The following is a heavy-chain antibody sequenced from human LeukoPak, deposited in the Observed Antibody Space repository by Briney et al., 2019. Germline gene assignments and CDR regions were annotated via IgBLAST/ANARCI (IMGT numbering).Heavy chain of an antibody. CDR2: IYYSGSS. CDR1: GGSISGYH. V-gene: IGHV4-59*08. J-gene: IGHJ2*01. CDR3: ARSWYWYFDL. Sequence: SETLSLTCNVSGGSISGYHWSWIRQPPGKGLEWLGYIYYSGSSNYNPSLKSRVTMSADTSKNQFSLKLTSVTAADTAVYYCARSWYWYFDLWGRGTLVTVSS.